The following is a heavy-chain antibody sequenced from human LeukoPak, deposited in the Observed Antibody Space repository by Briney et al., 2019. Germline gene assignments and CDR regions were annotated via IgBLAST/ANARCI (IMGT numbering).Heavy chain of an antibody. J-gene: IGHJ4*02. Sequence: GGSLRLSCAASGFTVSSNHMSWVRQAPGKGLEWVAFIRYDGSNKYYADSVKGRFTISRDNSKNTLYLQMNSLRAEDTAVYYCAKVTGMGIGGVDYWGQGTLVTVSS. D-gene: IGHD3-10*01. V-gene: IGHV3-30*02. CDR2: IRYDGSNK. CDR1: GFTVSSNH. CDR3: AKVTGMGIGGVDY.